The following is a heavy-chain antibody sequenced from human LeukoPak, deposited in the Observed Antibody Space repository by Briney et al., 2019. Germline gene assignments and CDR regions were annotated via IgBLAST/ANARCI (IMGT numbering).Heavy chain of an antibody. Sequence: GASVKVSCKASGYTFTSFYIHWVRQAPGQRPEWWGWINPKNGDTNFARKFQGRVSLTRDMSSSTVDMEMSSLKSDDTAIFFCARPRETFNTGRYDYDLWGQGTLVTVSS. CDR1: GYTFTSFY. V-gene: IGHV1-2*02. D-gene: IGHD1-1*01. J-gene: IGHJ5*02. CDR3: ARPRETFNTGRYDYDL. CDR2: INPKNGDT.